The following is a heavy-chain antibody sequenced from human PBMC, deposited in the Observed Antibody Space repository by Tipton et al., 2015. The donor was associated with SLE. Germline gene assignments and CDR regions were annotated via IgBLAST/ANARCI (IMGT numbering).Heavy chain of an antibody. CDR3: ARDEASPRGSAFDI. J-gene: IGHJ3*02. CDR2: IYYSGST. CDR1: GGSISSSSYY. V-gene: IGHV4-39*07. Sequence: TLSLTCTVSGGSISSSSYYWGWIRQPPGKGLEWIGSIYYSGSTYYNPSLKSRVTISVDTSKNQSSLKLSSVTAADTAVYYCARDEASPRGSAFDIWGQGTMVTVSS.